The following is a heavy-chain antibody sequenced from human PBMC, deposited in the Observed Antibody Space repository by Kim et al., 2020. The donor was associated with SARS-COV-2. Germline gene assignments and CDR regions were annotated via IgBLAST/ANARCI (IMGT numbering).Heavy chain of an antibody. V-gene: IGHV3-30*07. D-gene: IGHD2-2*01. CDR3: AREGSCSSTSCYPSFDY. J-gene: IGHJ4*02. Sequence: KGRFTISRDNSKNTLYLQMNSLRAEDTAVYYCAREGSCSSTSCYPSFDYWGQGTLVTVSS.